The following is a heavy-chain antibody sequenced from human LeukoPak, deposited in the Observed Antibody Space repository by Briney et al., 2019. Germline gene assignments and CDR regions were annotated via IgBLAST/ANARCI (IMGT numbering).Heavy chain of an antibody. CDR1: GFTFSSYW. CDR2: IKQDGSEK. J-gene: IGHJ4*02. CDR3: AKLLQNFDY. V-gene: IGHV3-7*03. Sequence: PGGSLRLSCAASGFTFSSYWMSWVRQAPGKGLEWVANIKQDGSEKYYVDSVKGRFTISRDNSKNTLYLQMSSLRAEDTAVYYCAKLLQNFDYWGQGTLVTVSS. D-gene: IGHD1-26*01.